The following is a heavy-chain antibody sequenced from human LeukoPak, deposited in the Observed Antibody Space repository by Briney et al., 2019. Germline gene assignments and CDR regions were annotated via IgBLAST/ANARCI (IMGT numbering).Heavy chain of an antibody. V-gene: IGHV1-46*01. J-gene: IGHJ5*02. CDR1: GYTFTAYY. Sequence: GASVKVSCKASGYTFTAYYMHWVRQPPAQGLEWMGIINPSGGSTSYAQKFQGRVTMTRDTSTSTVYMELSSLRSEDTAVYYCARDGGEVIIAAAAHNWFDPWGQGTLVTVSS. D-gene: IGHD6-13*01. CDR3: ARDGGEVIIAAAAHNWFDP. CDR2: INPSGGST.